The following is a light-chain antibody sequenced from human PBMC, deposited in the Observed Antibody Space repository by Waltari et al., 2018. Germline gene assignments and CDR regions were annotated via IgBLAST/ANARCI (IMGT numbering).Light chain of an antibody. J-gene: IGKJ1*01. V-gene: IGKV4-1*01. CDR2: WAS. Sequence: DIVVTQSPDTVAVSLGERATITCKSSQSVLYSFNNINYLAWYQQKPGQPPTLLIYWASTLESGVPSRFSGSESGTEFTLTISTLQPEDFAAYYCQQYYSNPQAFGQGTRVEI. CDR3: QQYYSNPQA. CDR1: QSVLYSFNNINY.